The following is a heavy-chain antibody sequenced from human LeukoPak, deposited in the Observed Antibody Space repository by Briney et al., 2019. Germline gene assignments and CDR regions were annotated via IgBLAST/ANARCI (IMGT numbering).Heavy chain of an antibody. J-gene: IGHJ4*02. CDR3: ARGSPPRRNYDSRGYYSYYFDY. CDR2: INPTGTTT. V-gene: IGHV1-46*01. CDR1: GYTFINNW. Sequence: ASVKVSCKASGYTFINNWMHWVRQAPGQGLEWVGLINPTGTTTLYAQKFQGRVTLTRDMSTSTDYMELRSLKSEDTAVYYCARGSPPRRNYDSRGYYSYYFDYWGQGTLVTVSS. D-gene: IGHD3-22*01.